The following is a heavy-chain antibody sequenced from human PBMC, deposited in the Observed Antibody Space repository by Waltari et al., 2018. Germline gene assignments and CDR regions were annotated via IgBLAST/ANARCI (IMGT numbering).Heavy chain of an antibody. Sequence: QVQLVQSGSEVKKPGASVKVPCKASGYTFTGYYMHWMRQPPGQGLEWMGRINPNSGGTNYAQKFQGRVTMTRDTSISTAYMELNRLRSDDTAVYYCSRDYYDSSGYSGAFDIWGQGTMVTVSS. CDR3: SRDYYDSSGYSGAFDI. V-gene: IGHV1-2*06. CDR1: GYTFTGYY. D-gene: IGHD3-22*01. J-gene: IGHJ3*02. CDR2: INPNSGGT.